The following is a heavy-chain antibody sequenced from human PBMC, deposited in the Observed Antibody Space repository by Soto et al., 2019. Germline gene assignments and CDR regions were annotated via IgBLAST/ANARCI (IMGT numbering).Heavy chain of an antibody. D-gene: IGHD1-1*01. CDR3: ATWHEREHAYDV. J-gene: IGHJ3*01. CDR1: AFTFNNYA. Sequence: GESLKISCAASAFTFNNYAMSWVRQAPGKGLEWVSGLYDVDGSFYADSVRGRFTTSSDSSKTTVYLQMNDLRPDDTAVYYCATWHEREHAYDVWGQGTTVTVSS. CDR2: LYDVDGS. V-gene: IGHV3-53*01.